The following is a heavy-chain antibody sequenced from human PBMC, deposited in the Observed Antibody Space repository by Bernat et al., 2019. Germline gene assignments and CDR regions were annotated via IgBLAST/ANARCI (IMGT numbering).Heavy chain of an antibody. Sequence: EVQLVESGGGLVQPGTSLRLSCAASGFSFETYWMTWVRQAPGKGLEWGANIKQDGSEKNYVDSVKGRFTISRDNSENSLYLQMNSLRDEDTAVYYCARGRRESTGYNCFVFWGQGTLVTVSA. D-gene: IGHD2-8*02. CDR3: ARGRRESTGYNCFVF. CDR2: IKQDGSEK. CDR1: GFSFETYW. J-gene: IGHJ5*01. V-gene: IGHV3-7*01.